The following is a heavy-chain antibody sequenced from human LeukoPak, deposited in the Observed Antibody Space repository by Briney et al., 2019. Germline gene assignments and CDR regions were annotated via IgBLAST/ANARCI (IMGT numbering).Heavy chain of an antibody. CDR3: ARDWFYGDRGLDY. V-gene: IGHV4-34*01. CDR2: INHSGST. J-gene: IGHJ4*02. CDR1: GGSFSGYY. Sequence: SETLSLTCAVYGGSFSGYYWSWIRQPPGKGLEWIGEINHSGSTNYNPSLKSRVTISVDTSKNQFSLKLSSVTAADTAVYYCARDWFYGDRGLDYWGQGTLVTVSS. D-gene: IGHD4-17*01.